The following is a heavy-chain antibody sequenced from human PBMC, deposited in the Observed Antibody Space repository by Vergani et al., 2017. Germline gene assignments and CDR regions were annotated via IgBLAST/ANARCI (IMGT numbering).Heavy chain of an antibody. Sequence: QVQLQESGPGLVKPSQTLSLTCTVSGGSISSGGYYWSWIRQHPGKGLEWIGYIYYSGSTYYNPALKSRVTISVDTSKNQFSLKLSSVTAADTAVYYCARDRWSSSWYYFDYWGQGTLVTVSS. V-gene: IGHV4-31*03. CDR3: ARDRWSSSWYYFDY. J-gene: IGHJ4*02. D-gene: IGHD6-13*01. CDR1: GGSISSGGYY. CDR2: IYYSGST.